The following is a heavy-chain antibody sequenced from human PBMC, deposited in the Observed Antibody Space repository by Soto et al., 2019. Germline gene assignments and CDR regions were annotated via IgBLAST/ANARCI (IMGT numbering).Heavy chain of an antibody. D-gene: IGHD3-22*01. CDR3: PSGDSGSWGF. Sequence: EVQVVESGGDLVQPGGSLILSCAASGFIFSTSWMSWVRQAPGKGLEWVANIKYDGSKEYYVDSVKGRFTISRDNARNSLYLQMNSLRAEDTAVYYCPSGDSGSWGFGGQGTLVTVSS. J-gene: IGHJ1*01. V-gene: IGHV3-7*03. CDR2: IKYDGSKE. CDR1: GFIFSTSW.